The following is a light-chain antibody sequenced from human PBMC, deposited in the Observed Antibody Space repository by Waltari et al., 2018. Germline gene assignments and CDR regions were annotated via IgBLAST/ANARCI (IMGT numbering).Light chain of an antibody. CDR3: QQYKSYPWT. J-gene: IGKJ1*01. CDR2: AAS. CDR1: QGISDH. V-gene: IGKV1-16*02. Sequence: DIQMTQSPTSLSASVGDGVTLTCRASQGISDHLAWFQQKPGKAPKSLIYAASRLQSGVPSKFSGSGSGTDFTLTISNLRPEDIATYYCQQYKSYPWTFGQGTKVEI.